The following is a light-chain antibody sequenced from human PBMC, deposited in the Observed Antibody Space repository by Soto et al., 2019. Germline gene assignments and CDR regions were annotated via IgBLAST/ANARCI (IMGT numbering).Light chain of an antibody. CDR1: SSDVGSYNR. CDR2: EVS. V-gene: IGLV2-18*02. Sequence: QSVLTQPPSVSGSPGQSVAISCTGTSSDVGSYNRVSWYQQPPGAAPQLMVYEVSNLPSGVPDRFCGSKSGNPASLTISRLQAEDEADYYCNSYTGSSNYVFGTGTKLTVL. CDR3: NSYTGSSNYV. J-gene: IGLJ1*01.